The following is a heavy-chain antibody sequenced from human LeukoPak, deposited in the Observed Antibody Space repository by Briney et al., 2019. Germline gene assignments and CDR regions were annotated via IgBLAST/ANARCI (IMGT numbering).Heavy chain of an antibody. Sequence: PGGSLRLSCAASGFTFDDYAMHWVRQAPGKGLEWVSGISWNSGSIGYADSVKGRFTISRDNAKNSLYLQMNSLRAEDTALYYCAKDFNFDWLFVFDYWGQGTLVTVSS. CDR1: GFTFDDYA. V-gene: IGHV3-9*01. J-gene: IGHJ4*02. CDR3: AKDFNFDWLFVFDY. D-gene: IGHD3-9*01. CDR2: ISWNSGSI.